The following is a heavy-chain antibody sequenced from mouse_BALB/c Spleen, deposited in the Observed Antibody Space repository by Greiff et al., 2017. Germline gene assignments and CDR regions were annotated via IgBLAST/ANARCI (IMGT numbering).Heavy chain of an antibody. CDR2: INSNGGST. CDR1: GFTFSSYY. V-gene: IGHV5-6-2*01. CDR3: ARHRYYYGSSIDY. Sequence: EVKLVESGGGLVKLGGSLKLSCAASGFTFSSYYMSWVRQTPEKRLELVAAINSNGGSTYYPDTVKGRFTISRDNAKNTLYLQMSSLKSEDTALYYCARHRYYYGSSIDYWGQGTTLTVSS. J-gene: IGHJ2*01. D-gene: IGHD1-1*01.